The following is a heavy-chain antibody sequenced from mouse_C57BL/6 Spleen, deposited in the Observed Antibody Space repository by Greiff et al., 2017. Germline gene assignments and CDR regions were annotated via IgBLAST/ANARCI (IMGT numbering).Heavy chain of an antibody. CDR3: AKEGPIYSRLYFDV. Sequence: VQLQQSGPGLVKPSQSLSLTCSVTGYSITSGYYWNWIRQFPGNKLEWMGYISYDGSNNYNPSLKNRISITRDTSKNQFFLKLNSVTTEDTATYYCAKEGPIYSRLYFDVWGTGTTVTVSS. J-gene: IGHJ1*03. CDR2: ISYDGSN. CDR1: GYSITSGYY. D-gene: IGHD2-1*01. V-gene: IGHV3-6*01.